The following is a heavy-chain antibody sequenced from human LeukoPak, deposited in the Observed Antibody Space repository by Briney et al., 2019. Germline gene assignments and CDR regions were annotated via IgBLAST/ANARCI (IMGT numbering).Heavy chain of an antibody. CDR1: GDSVSSNSAA. V-gene: IGHV6-1*01. CDR3: ARSSLVVVAATYWFDP. CDR2: TYCRSKWYN. J-gene: IGHJ5*02. Sequence: SQTLSLTCAISGDSVSSNSAAWNWIRQSPSRGLEWLGRTYCRSKWYNDYAVSVKSRITINPDTSKNQFSLQLNSVTPEDTAVYYCARSSLVVVAATYWFDPWGQGTLVTVSS. D-gene: IGHD2-15*01.